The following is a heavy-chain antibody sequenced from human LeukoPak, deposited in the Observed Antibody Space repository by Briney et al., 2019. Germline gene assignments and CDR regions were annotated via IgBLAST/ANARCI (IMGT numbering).Heavy chain of an antibody. CDR1: GYTFTGYY. Sequence: ASVKVSCKASGYTFTGYYMHWVRQAPGQGLEWMGRINPNSGGTNYAQKFQGRVTMTRDTSISTAYMELSRLRSDDTAVYYCARSSTHYYDSSGYYTIDYWGQGTLVTVSS. CDR2: INPNSGGT. D-gene: IGHD3-22*01. J-gene: IGHJ4*02. V-gene: IGHV1-2*06. CDR3: ARSSTHYYDSSGYYTIDY.